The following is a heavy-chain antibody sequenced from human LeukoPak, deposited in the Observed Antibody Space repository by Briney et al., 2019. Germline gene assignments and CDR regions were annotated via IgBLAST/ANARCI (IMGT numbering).Heavy chain of an antibody. CDR1: GGSISSYY. D-gene: IGHD2-15*01. V-gene: IGHV4-34*01. J-gene: IGHJ5*02. CDR3: ARGGPSSLLGYCSGGSCYYMTRWFDP. Sequence: PSETLSLTCTVSGGSISSYYWSWIRQPPGKGLEWIGEINHSGSTNYNPSLKSRVTISVDTSKNQFSLKLSSVTAADTAVYYCARGGPSSLLGYCSGGSCYYMTRWFDPWGQGTLVTVSS. CDR2: INHSGST.